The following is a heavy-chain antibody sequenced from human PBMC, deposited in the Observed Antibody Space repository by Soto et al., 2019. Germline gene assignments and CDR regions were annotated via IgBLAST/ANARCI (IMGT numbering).Heavy chain of an antibody. V-gene: IGHV3-30-3*01. CDR3: AHFDWFIDY. J-gene: IGHJ4*02. CDR1: GFTFSSYA. CDR2: ISYDGSNK. Sequence: GGSLRLSCAASGFTFSSYAMHWVRQAPGKGLEWVAVISYDGSNKYYADSVKGRFTISRDNFKNTLYLQMNSLRAEDTAVYYCAHFDWFIDYWGQGTLVTVSS. D-gene: IGHD3-9*01.